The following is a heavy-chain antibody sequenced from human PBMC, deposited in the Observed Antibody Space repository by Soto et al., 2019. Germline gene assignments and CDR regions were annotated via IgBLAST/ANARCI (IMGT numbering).Heavy chain of an antibody. Sequence: PGGSLRLSCAASGFTFSSYAMHWVRQAPGKGLEWVAVISYDGSNKYYADSVKGRFTISRDNSKNTLYLQMNSLRAEDTAVYYCARDVVPYYYYGMDVWGQGTTVTV. V-gene: IGHV3-30-3*01. CDR3: ARDVVPYYYYGMDV. D-gene: IGHD2-21*01. J-gene: IGHJ6*02. CDR1: GFTFSSYA. CDR2: ISYDGSNK.